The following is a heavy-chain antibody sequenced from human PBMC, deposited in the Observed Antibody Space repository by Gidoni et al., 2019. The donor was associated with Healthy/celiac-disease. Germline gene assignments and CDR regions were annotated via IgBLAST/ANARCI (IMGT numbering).Heavy chain of an antibody. J-gene: IGHJ4*02. CDR2: IWYDGSNK. CDR3: ARDAGDYYDSSGYVY. CDR1: GFTFSSYG. Sequence: QVQLVESGGGVVQPGRSLRLSCAASGFTFSSYGMHWVRQAPGKGLEWVAVIWYDGSNKYYADSVKGRFTISRDNSKNTLYLQMNSLRAEDTAVYYCARDAGDYYDSSGYVYWGQGTLVTVSS. V-gene: IGHV3-33*01. D-gene: IGHD3-22*01.